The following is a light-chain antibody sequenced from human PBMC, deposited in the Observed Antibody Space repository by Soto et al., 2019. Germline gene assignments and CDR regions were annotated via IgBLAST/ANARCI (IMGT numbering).Light chain of an antibody. Sequence: DIQMTQSPSTLSGSVGDRVTITCRASQTISSWLAWYQQKPGKAPRLLIFAASNLQSGVPSRFGGSGSGTDFTLTISRLQPEDFATYYCLQFYNFSWTFGQGTKVDIK. V-gene: IGKV1-5*01. CDR2: AAS. CDR3: LQFYNFSWT. J-gene: IGKJ1*01. CDR1: QTISSW.